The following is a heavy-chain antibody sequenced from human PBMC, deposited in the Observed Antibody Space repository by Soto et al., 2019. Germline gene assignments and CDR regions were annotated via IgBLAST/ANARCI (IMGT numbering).Heavy chain of an antibody. CDR3: AKDVWRGYTGSDSAVRYYYYQGLAV. CDR2: LSWNGDNI. CDR1: GFTFDDYA. V-gene: IGHV3-9*01. Sequence: LRLSCAASGFTFDDYAVHWVRQSPGRGLEWVSGLSWNGDNIAYADSVKGRFTISRDNAKNSLYLQMVSLRPEDTALYYCAKDVWRGYTGSDSAVRYYYYQGLAVWGQGTTVTVSS. J-gene: IGHJ6*02. D-gene: IGHD5-12*01.